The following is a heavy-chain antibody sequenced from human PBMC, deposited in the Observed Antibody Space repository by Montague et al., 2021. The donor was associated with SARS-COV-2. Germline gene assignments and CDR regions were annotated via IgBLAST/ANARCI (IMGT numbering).Heavy chain of an antibody. CDR1: GFTFSSYA. D-gene: IGHD5-12*01. CDR3: AVDIVATIKRTFDY. J-gene: IGHJ4*02. V-gene: IGHV3-23*01. CDR2: ISGSGGST. Sequence: SLRLSCAASGFTFSSYAMSWVRQAPGKGLEWVLAISGSGGSTYYADSVKGRFTISRDNSKNTLYLQMNSLRAEDTAVYYCAVDIVATIKRTFDYWGQGTLVTVSS.